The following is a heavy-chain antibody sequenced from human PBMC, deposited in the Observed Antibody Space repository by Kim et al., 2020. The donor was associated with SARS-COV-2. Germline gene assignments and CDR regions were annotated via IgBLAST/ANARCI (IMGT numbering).Heavy chain of an antibody. CDR3: AGGIVEVVAATVDY. Sequence: SETLSLTCTVSGASISSTNYYWGWIRQPPGEGLEWIGSVYYSGSTYYNASLKSRVTISVDTSKNHFSLKLSSLTAADTAVDYCAGGIVEVVAATVDYWC. CDR2: VYYSGST. D-gene: IGHD2-15*01. V-gene: IGHV4-39*07. CDR1: GASISSTNYY. J-gene: IGHJ4*01.